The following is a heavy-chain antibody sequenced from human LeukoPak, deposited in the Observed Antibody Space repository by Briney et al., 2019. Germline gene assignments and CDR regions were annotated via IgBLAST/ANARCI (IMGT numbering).Heavy chain of an antibody. D-gene: IGHD3-3*01. J-gene: IGHJ5*02. CDR1: GGTFGSYA. CDR2: IIPIFGTA. CDR3: ARDPDNYDFWSGYSLDP. V-gene: IGHV1-69*01. Sequence: SVKVSCKASGGTFGSYAISWVRQAPGQGLEWMGGIIPIFGTANYAQKFQGRVTITADESTSTAYMELSSLRSEDTAVYYCARDPDNYDFWSGYSLDPWGQGTLVTVSS.